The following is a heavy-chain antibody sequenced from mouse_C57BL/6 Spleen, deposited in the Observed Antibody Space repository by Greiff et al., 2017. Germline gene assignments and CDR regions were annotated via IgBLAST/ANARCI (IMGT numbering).Heavy chain of an antibody. Sequence: VQLQQSGAELARPGASVKLSCKASGYTFTSYGISWVKQRTGQGLEWIGEIYPRSGNTYYNETFKGKATLTADKSSSTAYMELRSLTSEDSAFDFCARFGSSDWDFDFWGTGTTVTVSS. V-gene: IGHV1-81*01. CDR3: ARFGSSDWDFDF. J-gene: IGHJ1*03. CDR1: GYTFTSYG. D-gene: IGHD1-1*01. CDR2: IYPRSGNT.